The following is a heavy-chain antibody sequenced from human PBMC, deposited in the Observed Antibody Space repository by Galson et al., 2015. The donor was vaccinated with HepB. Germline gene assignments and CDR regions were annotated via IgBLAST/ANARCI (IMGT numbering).Heavy chain of an antibody. CDR1: GFSFSDYY. CDR3: ARQPGGLLFPFDY. D-gene: IGHD1-14*01. CDR2: ISSSGTYT. V-gene: IGHV3-11*06. Sequence: SLRLSCAASGFSFSDYYMNWIRQAPGKGPEWVSYISSSGTYTNYADSVKGRFTISRDNAKNSLYLQMNSLRAEDTAVYFCARQPGGLLFPFDYWGQGTLVTVSS. J-gene: IGHJ4*02.